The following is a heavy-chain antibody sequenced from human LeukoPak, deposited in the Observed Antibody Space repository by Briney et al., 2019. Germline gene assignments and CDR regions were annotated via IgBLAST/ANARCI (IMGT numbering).Heavy chain of an antibody. CDR1: GVSISSNNW. CDR3: ARVEGGCSRTSCYFDP. J-gene: IGHJ5*02. Sequence: SSETLSLTCTVSGVSISSNNWWNWVRQPPGKGLEWIGEMYHSGTINYNPSLKSRVTISVDNSKNQFSLKLSSVTAADTVVYYCARVEGGCSRTSCYFDPWGQGTLVTVSS. D-gene: IGHD2-2*01. V-gene: IGHV4-4*02. CDR2: MYHSGTI.